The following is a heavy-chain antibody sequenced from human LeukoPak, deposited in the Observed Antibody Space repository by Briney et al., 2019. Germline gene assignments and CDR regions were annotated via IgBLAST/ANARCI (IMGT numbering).Heavy chain of an antibody. D-gene: IGHD2-2*01. CDR3: ARGLCLGYCSSTSWYSGDAFDI. Sequence: SETLSLTCTVSGGSISSYYWSWIRQPPGKGLEWIGYIYYSGSTNYNPSLKSRVTISVDTSKNQFSLKLSSVTAADTAVYYCARGLCLGYCSSTSWYSGDAFDIWGQGTMVTVSS. CDR2: IYYSGST. CDR1: GGSISSYY. V-gene: IGHV4-59*01. J-gene: IGHJ3*02.